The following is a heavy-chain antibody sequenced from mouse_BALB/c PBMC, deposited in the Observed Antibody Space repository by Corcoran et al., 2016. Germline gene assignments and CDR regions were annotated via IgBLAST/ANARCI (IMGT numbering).Heavy chain of an antibody. V-gene: IGHV1-9*01. J-gene: IGHJ4*01. Sequence: QVQLQQSGAELMKPGASVKISYKATGYTFSRYWIEWVKQRPGHGLEWIGEILPGSGSTNYNEKFKGKATFTADTSSNTAYMQLSSLTSEDSAVYYCARSLRYGAMDYWGQGTSVTVSS. CDR1: GYTFSRYW. CDR3: ARSLRYGAMDY. D-gene: IGHD2-14*01. CDR2: ILPGSGST.